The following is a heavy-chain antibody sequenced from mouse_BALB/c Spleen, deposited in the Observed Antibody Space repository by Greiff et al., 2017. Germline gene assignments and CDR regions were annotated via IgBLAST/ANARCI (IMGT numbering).Heavy chain of an antibody. CDR1: GFTFTDYY. CDR2: IRNKANGYTT. CDR3: ARDGSAMDY. V-gene: IGHV7-3*02. Sequence: DVQLVESGGGLVQPGGSLRLSCATSGFTFTDYYMSWVRQPPGKALEWLGFIRNKANGYTTEYSASVKGRFTISRDNSQSILYLQMNTLRAEDSATYYCARDGSAMDYGGQGTSVTVSA. D-gene: IGHD1-1*01. J-gene: IGHJ4*01.